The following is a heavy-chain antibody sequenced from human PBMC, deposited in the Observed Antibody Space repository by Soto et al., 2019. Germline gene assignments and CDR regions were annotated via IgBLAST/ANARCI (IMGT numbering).Heavy chain of an antibody. CDR2: ISSSSSYI. Sequence: EVQLVESGGGLVKPGGSLRLSCAASGFTFSSYSMNWVRQAPGKGLEWVSSISSSSSYIYYADSVKGRFTISRDNAKNSLYLQMNSLRAEDTAVYYCARDAGINSGYDCRKNFDYWGQGTLVTVSS. D-gene: IGHD5-12*01. J-gene: IGHJ4*02. V-gene: IGHV3-21*01. CDR1: GFTFSSYS. CDR3: ARDAGINSGYDCRKNFDY.